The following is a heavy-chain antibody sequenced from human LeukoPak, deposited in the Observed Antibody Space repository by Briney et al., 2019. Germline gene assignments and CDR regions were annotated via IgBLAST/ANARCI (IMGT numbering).Heavy chain of an antibody. CDR3: ARDSSPGPAMVFSDY. V-gene: IGHV4-30-2*01. D-gene: IGHD5-18*01. J-gene: IGHJ4*02. Sequence: SETLSLTCTVSGGSISSGGYYWSWIRQPPGKGLEWIGYIYHSGSTYYNPPLKSRVTISVDRSKNQFSLKLSSVTAADTAVYYCARDSSPGPAMVFSDYWGQGTLVTVSS. CDR2: IYHSGST. CDR1: GGSISSGGYY.